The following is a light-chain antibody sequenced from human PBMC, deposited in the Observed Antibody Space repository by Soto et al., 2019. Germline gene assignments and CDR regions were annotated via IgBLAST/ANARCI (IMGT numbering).Light chain of an antibody. V-gene: IGKV2-24*01. Sequence: IWMTQTPLSSPVTFGRVASMSFGCSQSVVHSDGNIYLSWFNQRPGQPPRLLIYKISNRFSGVPDRFSGSGAGTDFTLNISRVDPEDVGVYYCMRAIQFPLFGQGTRSIS. J-gene: IGKJ1*01. CDR2: KIS. CDR3: MRAIQFPL. CDR1: QSVVHSDGNIY.